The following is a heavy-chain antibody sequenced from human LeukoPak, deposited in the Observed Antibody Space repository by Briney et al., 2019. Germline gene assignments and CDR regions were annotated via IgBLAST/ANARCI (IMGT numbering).Heavy chain of an antibody. CDR3: ARHEGITMIMN. CDR2: IYGGGST. CDR1: GFTVNSNY. D-gene: IGHD3-22*01. V-gene: IGHV3-66*04. J-gene: IGHJ4*02. Sequence: GGSLRLSCAASGFTVNSNYMSWVRQAPGKGLEWVSVIYGGGSTYYADSVKGRFTISRDNSKNSLYLQMNSLRAEDTAVYYCARHEGITMIMNWGQGTLVTVSS.